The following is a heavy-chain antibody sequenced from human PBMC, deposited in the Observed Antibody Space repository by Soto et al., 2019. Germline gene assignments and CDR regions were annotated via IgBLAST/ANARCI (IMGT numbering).Heavy chain of an antibody. CDR1: GDSISSYY. CDR3: ALFTIYPDYSGRYFDP. J-gene: IGHJ5*02. CDR2: LYYGRSA. V-gene: IGHV4-59*01. D-gene: IGHD4-4*01. Sequence: PSETLSLTCAVSGDSISSYYCMWIRQPPGKGLESIGYLYYGRSANYNPSLKSRVTLSVDTSTNQCSLTLSSMTAADTAVYYCALFTIYPDYSGRYFDPWGQGTLVTVSS.